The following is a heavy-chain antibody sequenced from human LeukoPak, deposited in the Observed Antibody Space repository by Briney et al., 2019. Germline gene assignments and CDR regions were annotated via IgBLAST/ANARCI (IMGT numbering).Heavy chain of an antibody. J-gene: IGHJ4*02. Sequence: GGSLRLSWAASGLTFSSYAMSWVRQAPGKGLDGVSAFRGSGGSTYYADSVKGRFTISRDNSKNTLYLQMNSLRAEDTAVYYCAKMRSSTSHLLIFDYWGQGTLVTVSS. CDR3: AKMRSSTSHLLIFDY. D-gene: IGHD2-2*01. V-gene: IGHV3-23*01. CDR1: GLTFSSYA. CDR2: FRGSGGST.